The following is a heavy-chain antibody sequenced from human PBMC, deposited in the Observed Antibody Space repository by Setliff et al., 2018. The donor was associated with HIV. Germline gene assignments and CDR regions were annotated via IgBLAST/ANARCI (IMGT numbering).Heavy chain of an antibody. CDR3: VKEYHTTATDTRVANYFDY. CDR1: GYTFTSYY. J-gene: IGHJ4*02. D-gene: IGHD6-13*01. V-gene: IGHV1-46*01. CDR2: INPNGGST. Sequence: ASVKVSCKASGYTFTSYYVHFVRQAPGQGPEWMGIINPNGGSTNYAQKFEGRVAMTADTSTNNVHMYLSSLRSEDTAIYYCVKEYHTTATDTRVANYFDYWGQGTLVTVSS.